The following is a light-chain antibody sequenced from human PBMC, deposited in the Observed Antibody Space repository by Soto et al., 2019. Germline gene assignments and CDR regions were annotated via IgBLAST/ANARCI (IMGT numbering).Light chain of an antibody. V-gene: IGKV1-39*01. J-gene: IGKJ1*01. CDR3: QQNYSTLWT. CDR2: AAS. Sequence: IQMTQSPSSVSASVVDRVTITCRASQGISSALAWYLQKPGKAPKLLIYAASSLQSGVPSRFSGSESGTDFTLTMSSLQPEDFATYYCQQNYSTLWTLGQETKVEIK. CDR1: QGISSA.